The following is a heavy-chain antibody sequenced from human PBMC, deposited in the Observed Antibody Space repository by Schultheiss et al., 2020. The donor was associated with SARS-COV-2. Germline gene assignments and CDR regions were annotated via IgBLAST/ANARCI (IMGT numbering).Heavy chain of an antibody. V-gene: IGHV1-18*04. CDR1: GYTFTGYY. D-gene: IGHD3-16*01. CDR2: ISAYNGNT. CDR3: ARKGLGEPTLGWFDP. J-gene: IGHJ5*02. Sequence: ASVKVSCKASGYTFTGYYMHWVRQAPGQGLEWMGWISAYNGNTNYAQKLQGRVTMTTDTSTSTAYMELSSLRSEDTAVYYCARKGLGEPTLGWFDPWGQGTMVTVSS.